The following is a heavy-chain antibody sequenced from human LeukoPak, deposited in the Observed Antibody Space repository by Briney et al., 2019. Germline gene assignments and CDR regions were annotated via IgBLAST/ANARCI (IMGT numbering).Heavy chain of an antibody. CDR3: ARTQYCSSTSCYREFYGMDV. Sequence: ETLSLTCTVSGGSLSSYYWSWVRQAPGKGLEWVANIKQDGSEKYYVDSVKGRFTISRDNAKNSLYLQMNSLRAEDTAVYYCARTQYCSSTSCYREFYGMDVWGQGATVTVSS. D-gene: IGHD2-2*02. CDR1: GGSLSSYY. J-gene: IGHJ6*02. CDR2: IKQDGSEK. V-gene: IGHV3-7*01.